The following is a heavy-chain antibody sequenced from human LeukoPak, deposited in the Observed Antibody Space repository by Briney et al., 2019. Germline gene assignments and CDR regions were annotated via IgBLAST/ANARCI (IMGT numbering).Heavy chain of an antibody. Sequence: GGSLRLSCAASGFTFNEHAFHWVRQGPGKGLKWLAVTSYDGRKTFYVESVKGRFTISRDNSKNTVCLYMNTLRTEDTAVYYCARVSQGSWFDPWGQGTLVTVSS. J-gene: IGHJ5*02. CDR1: GFTFNEHA. CDR3: ARVSQGSWFDP. V-gene: IGHV3-30*04. CDR2: TSYDGRKT.